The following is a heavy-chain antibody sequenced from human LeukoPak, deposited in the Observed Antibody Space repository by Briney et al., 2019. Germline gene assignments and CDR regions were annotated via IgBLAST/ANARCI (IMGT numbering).Heavy chain of an antibody. J-gene: IGHJ4*02. V-gene: IGHV4-34*01. Sequence: SETLSLTCAVYGGSFSGYYWSWIRQPPGKGLEWIGEINHSGSTNYNPSLKSRGTISVDTSKNQFSLKLPSVTAADTAVYYCARDGGNLNSDYWGQGTLVTVSS. CDR2: INHSGST. CDR1: GGSFSGYY. D-gene: IGHD4-23*01. CDR3: ARDGGNLNSDY.